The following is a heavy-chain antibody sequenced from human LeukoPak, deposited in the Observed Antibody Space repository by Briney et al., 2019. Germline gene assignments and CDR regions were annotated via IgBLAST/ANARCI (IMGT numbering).Heavy chain of an antibody. J-gene: IGHJ4*02. CDR3: ARVPPSAHQLLSSDY. CDR2: ISANNGET. CDR1: GYTFTNYG. D-gene: IGHD2-2*01. V-gene: IGHV1-18*04. Sequence: GASVKVSCKASGYTFTNYGISWVRRAPGQGLEWMAWISANNGETRYAQNFQGRVTMTTDTSTSTAYLELRSLRSDDTAVYYCARVPPSAHQLLSSDYWGQGTQVTVSS.